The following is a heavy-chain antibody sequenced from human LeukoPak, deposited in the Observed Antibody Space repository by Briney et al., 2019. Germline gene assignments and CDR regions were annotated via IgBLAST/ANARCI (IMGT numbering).Heavy chain of an antibody. J-gene: IGHJ4*02. CDR3: ASNYYYDSSGYSADY. Sequence: VASVKVSCKASGGTFSSYAISWVRQAPGQGLEWMGGIIPIFGTANYAQKFQGRVTITADESTSTAYMELSSLRSEDTAVYYCASNYYYDSSGYSADYWGQGTLVTVSS. CDR1: GGTFSSYA. V-gene: IGHV1-69*01. D-gene: IGHD3-22*01. CDR2: IIPIFGTA.